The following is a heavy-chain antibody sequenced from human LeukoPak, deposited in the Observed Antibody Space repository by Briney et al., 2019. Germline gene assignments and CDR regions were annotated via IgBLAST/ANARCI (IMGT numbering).Heavy chain of an antibody. CDR3: ARHDSFIPY. J-gene: IGHJ4*02. CDR1: GFTFNYYA. D-gene: IGHD5-18*01. CDR2: ISDSGGST. V-gene: IGHV3-23*01. Sequence: PGGSLILSCAASGFTFNYYAMSWVRQAPGKGLEWVSGISDSGGSTYYTDSVKGRFTISRDNSKNTVYLQMNNLRAEDTAVYFCARHDSFIPYWGQGSLVTVSS.